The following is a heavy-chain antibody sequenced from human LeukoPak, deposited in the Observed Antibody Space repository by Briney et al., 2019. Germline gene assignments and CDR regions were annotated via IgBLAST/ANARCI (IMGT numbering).Heavy chain of an antibody. V-gene: IGHV5-51*01. CDR3: ARVSDGYNDY. CDR2: IYPGDSDT. D-gene: IGHD5-24*01. Sequence: GESLKISCKGSGXRFANYCIGWVRQMPGKGLESMGIIYPGDSDTRYSPSFQGQVTMSADKSISTAYLQWSSLKASDTAMYYCARVSDGYNDYWGQGTLVTVSS. CDR1: GXRFANYC. J-gene: IGHJ4*02.